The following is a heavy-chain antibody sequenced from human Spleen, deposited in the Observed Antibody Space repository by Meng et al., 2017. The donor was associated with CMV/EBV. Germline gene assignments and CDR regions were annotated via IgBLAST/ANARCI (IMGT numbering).Heavy chain of an antibody. CDR2: IYPADSDT. D-gene: IGHD1-26*01. V-gene: IGHV5-51*01. J-gene: IGHJ3*02. CDR1: GYRFANFW. Sequence: GESLKISCKGSGYRFANFWIGWVRQMPGKGLEWMGIIYPADSDTKYSPSFQGQVTISADKSISTAYLQWSSLKASDTAVYYCARRSGSYYLNSFHIWGQGTMVTVSS. CDR3: ARRSGSYYLNSFHI.